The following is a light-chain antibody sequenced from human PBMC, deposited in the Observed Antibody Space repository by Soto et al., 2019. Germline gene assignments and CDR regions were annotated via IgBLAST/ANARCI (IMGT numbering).Light chain of an antibody. CDR2: DAS. V-gene: IGKV3-15*01. Sequence: EIVMTQSPATLSVSPGERATLSCSASQRVSSNLAWYQQKPGQAPRLLIYDASTRATGIPARFSGSGSGQEFTLTISSLQSEDFAVYYCQQYKNWPPWTFGQGTKVEIK. J-gene: IGKJ1*01. CDR3: QQYKNWPPWT. CDR1: QRVSSN.